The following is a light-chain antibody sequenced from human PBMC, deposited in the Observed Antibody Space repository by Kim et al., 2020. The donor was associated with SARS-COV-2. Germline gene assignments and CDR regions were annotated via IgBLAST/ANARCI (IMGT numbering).Light chain of an antibody. CDR2: EVN. J-gene: IGLJ2*01. Sequence: QSALTQPASVSGSPGQSITISCTGTSSDVGSYGLVSWYQQYPGKVPKLMIYEVNKWPSGVSNRFSGSKSGNTASLTIAGLQAEDEGDYYCCSYAGNSTFIFGGGTQLTVL. CDR1: SSDVGSYGL. CDR3: CSYAGNSTFI. V-gene: IGLV2-23*02.